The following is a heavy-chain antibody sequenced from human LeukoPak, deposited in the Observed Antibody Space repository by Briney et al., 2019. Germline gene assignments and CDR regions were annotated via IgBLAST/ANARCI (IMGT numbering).Heavy chain of an antibody. Sequence: PGGSLRLSCAVSGFTFSRSWMSWVRQAPGKGLEFVANIKTDGSETYYADSVKGRFTISRDNAGNSPFLQLNSLRGEDSAVYYCARDDTQPRDGPTVWGQGTLVTVSS. V-gene: IGHV3-7*01. CDR1: GFTFSRSW. CDR2: IKTDGSET. CDR3: ARDDTQPRDGPTV. D-gene: IGHD5-18*01. J-gene: IGHJ4*02.